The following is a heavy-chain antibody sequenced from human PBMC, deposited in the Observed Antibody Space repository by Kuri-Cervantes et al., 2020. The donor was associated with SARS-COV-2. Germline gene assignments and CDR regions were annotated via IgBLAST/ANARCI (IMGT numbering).Heavy chain of an antibody. CDR2: IVVGSGNT. J-gene: IGHJ6*02. CDR1: GFTFTSSA. CDR3: AASLLYRIYYYYGMDV. D-gene: IGHD1-26*01. V-gene: IGHV1-58*01. Sequence: SVKVSCKASGFTFTSSAVQWVRQARGQRLEWIGWIVVGSGNTNYAQKFQERVTITRDMSTCTAYMELSSLRSEDTAVYYCAASLLYRIYYYYGMDVWGQGTTVTVSS.